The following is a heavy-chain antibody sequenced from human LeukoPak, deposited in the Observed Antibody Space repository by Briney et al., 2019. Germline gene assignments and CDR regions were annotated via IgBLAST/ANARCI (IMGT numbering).Heavy chain of an antibody. CDR2: IYYSGST. Sequence: SETLSLTCTVSGGSISSYYWSWIRQPPGRGLEWIGYIYYSGSTNYNPSLKSRVTISVDASKDQFSLKLSSVTAADTAVYYCARDGAAWGYGMDVWGQGTTVTVSS. CDR3: ARDGAAWGYGMDV. D-gene: IGHD2-15*01. V-gene: IGHV4-59*01. J-gene: IGHJ6*02. CDR1: GGSISSYY.